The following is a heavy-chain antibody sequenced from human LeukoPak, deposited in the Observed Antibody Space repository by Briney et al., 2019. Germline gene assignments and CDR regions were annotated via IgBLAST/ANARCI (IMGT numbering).Heavy chain of an antibody. V-gene: IGHV3-23*01. CDR1: GFTFSSYA. Sequence: PGGSLRLSCTASGFTFSSYAMDWVRQAPGKGLDWISVISGNGDSTHYADSVKGRFTISRDNSRNTVCLQMNSLRAEDTAIYYCARDEYKADAYWGQGTLVTVSS. D-gene: IGHD2/OR15-2a*01. J-gene: IGHJ4*02. CDR2: ISGNGDST. CDR3: ARDEYKADAY.